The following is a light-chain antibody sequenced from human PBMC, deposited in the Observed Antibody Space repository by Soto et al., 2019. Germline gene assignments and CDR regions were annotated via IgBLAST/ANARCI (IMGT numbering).Light chain of an antibody. J-gene: IGLJ1*01. CDR3: GSYADSNNYV. Sequence: QSVLTQPPSASGSPGQSVTISCTGTSSDVGGYNYVSWYQQYPGKAAKIMIYEVSKRPSGVPDRFSGSKSGNTASLTVSGLQAEDEADYYCGSYADSNNYVFGTGTKVTVL. CDR2: EVS. V-gene: IGLV2-8*01. CDR1: SSDVGGYNY.